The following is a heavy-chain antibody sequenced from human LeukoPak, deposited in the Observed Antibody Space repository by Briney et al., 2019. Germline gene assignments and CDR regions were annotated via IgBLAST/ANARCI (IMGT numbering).Heavy chain of an antibody. CDR2: INPNSGGT. CDR3: ARDAGSNWGDYYYYMDV. D-gene: IGHD6-13*01. J-gene: IGHJ6*03. V-gene: IGHV1-2*02. CDR1: GYTFTGYY. Sequence: ASVTVSCKASGYTFTGYYMHWVRQAPGQGLEWMGWINPNSGGTNYAQKLQGRVTMTIDTSTSTAYMELRSLRSDDTAVYYCARDAGSNWGDYYYYMDVWGKGTTVTVSS.